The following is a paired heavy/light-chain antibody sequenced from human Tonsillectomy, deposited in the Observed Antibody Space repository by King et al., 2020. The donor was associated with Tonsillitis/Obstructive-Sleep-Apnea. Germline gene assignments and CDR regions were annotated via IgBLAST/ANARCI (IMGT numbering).Light chain of an antibody. V-gene: IGKV3-11*01. Sequence: EIVLTQSPATLSLSPGERATLSCRASQSVSSYLAWYQQKPGQAPRLLIYDASNRATGIPARFSGSGSGTDFTLTISSLEPEDFAVYYCQQRSNWPPSFTFGPGTKVDIK. CDR3: QQRSNWPPSFT. CDR2: DAS. CDR1: QSVSSY. J-gene: IGKJ3*01.
Heavy chain of an antibody. Sequence: EVQLVESGGGLVQPGGSLRLSCAASGFTFSSYAMSWVRQAPGKGLEWVSAISGSGGSTYYADSVKGRFTISRDNSKNTLYLQMNSLRAEDTAVYYCAKGLKKITIFGVVPKPRGYYYYMDVWGKGTTVTVSS. CDR1: GFTFSSYA. CDR2: ISGSGGST. V-gene: IGHV3-23*04. J-gene: IGHJ6*03. D-gene: IGHD3-3*01. CDR3: AKGLKKITIFGVVPKPRGYYYYMDV.